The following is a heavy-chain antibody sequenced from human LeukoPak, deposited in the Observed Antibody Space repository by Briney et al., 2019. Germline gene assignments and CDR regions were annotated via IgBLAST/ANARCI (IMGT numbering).Heavy chain of an antibody. D-gene: IGHD4-23*01. CDR1: GFTVSSNY. J-gene: IGHJ4*02. CDR2: IYSGGST. Sequence: GGSLRLSCAASGFTVSSNYMSWVRQAPGKGLEWVSVIYSGGSTYYADSVKGRFTISRDNSNNTMYLQMNSLRVEDTAVYYCGVNSDYWGQGALVTVSS. V-gene: IGHV3-53*01. CDR3: GVNSDY.